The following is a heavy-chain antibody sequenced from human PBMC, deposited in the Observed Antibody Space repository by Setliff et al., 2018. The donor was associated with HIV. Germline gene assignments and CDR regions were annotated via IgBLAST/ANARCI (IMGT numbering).Heavy chain of an antibody. V-gene: IGHV3-23*01. CDR1: GFSFRSYA. Sequence: LRLSCVASGFSFRSYAMTWVRQAPGKGLERVSVITGSGGTIYQTDSVRGRFTVSRDSAKNTLSLQTDSLRAEDTAFYYCAKDTYTNGWHTSNFYHYGLEVWGQGTTVTVSS. CDR3: AKDTYTNGWHTSNFYHYGLEV. J-gene: IGHJ6*02. D-gene: IGHD6-19*01. CDR2: ITGSGGTI.